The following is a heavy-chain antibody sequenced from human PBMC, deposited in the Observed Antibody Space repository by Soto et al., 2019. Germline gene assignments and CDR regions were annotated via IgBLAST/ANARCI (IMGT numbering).Heavy chain of an antibody. D-gene: IGHD4-4*01. V-gene: IGHV2-5*02. CDR2: IYWDDDK. CDR1: GFSLSTSGVG. J-gene: IGHJ6*02. CDR3: AHTLTTTSYIYYYGMDV. Sequence: QITLKESGPTLVKPTQTLTLTCTFSGFSLSTSGVGVGWIRQPPGKALEWLALIYWDDDKRYSPSLKSRLTITKDTSKTQVVLTMTNMDPVDTATYYCAHTLTTTSYIYYYGMDVWGQGTTVTVSS.